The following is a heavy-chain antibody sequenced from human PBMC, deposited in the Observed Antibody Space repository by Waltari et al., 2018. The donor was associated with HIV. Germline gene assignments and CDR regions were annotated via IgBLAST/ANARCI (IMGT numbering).Heavy chain of an antibody. CDR3: ARETYYFDSSGPYFDY. CDR1: GFTFSSYG. CDR2: ISSSSRTI. J-gene: IGHJ4*02. V-gene: IGHV3-48*01. D-gene: IGHD3-22*01. Sequence: EVQLVESGGVLVHPGGSLRLSCTASGFTFSSYGMNWVRQAPGKGLEWVSYISSSSRTIYYADSVKGRFTISRDNAKNSLYLQMNSLRAEDTAVYYCARETYYFDSSGPYFDYWGQGTLVTVSS.